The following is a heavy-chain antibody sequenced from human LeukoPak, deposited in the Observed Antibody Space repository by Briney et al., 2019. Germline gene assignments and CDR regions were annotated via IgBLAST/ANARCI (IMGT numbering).Heavy chain of an antibody. J-gene: IGHJ4*02. CDR1: GFTFSDYY. Sequence: GGSLRLSCAASGFTFSDYYMSWIRQAPGKGLEWVSVIYSGGSTYYADSVKGRFTISRDNSKNTLYLQMNSLRAEDTAVYYCATAPYYYDSSGSIHWGQGTLVTVSS. CDR2: IYSGGST. D-gene: IGHD3-22*01. V-gene: IGHV3-53*01. CDR3: ATAPYYYDSSGSIH.